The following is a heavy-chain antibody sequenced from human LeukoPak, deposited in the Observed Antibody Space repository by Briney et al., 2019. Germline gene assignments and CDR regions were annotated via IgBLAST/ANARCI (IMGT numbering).Heavy chain of an antibody. CDR2: IKSKTDGGTT. D-gene: IGHD3-22*01. CDR3: TTVITMIAKPLYAFDI. Sequence: GGSLRLSCAASGFTFSNAWMSWVRQAPGKGLEWVGRIKSKTDGGTTDYAAPVKGRFTISRDDSKNTLYLQMNSLKTEDTAVYYCTTVITMIAKPLYAFDIWGQGTMVTVSS. CDR1: GFTFSNAW. J-gene: IGHJ3*02. V-gene: IGHV3-15*01.